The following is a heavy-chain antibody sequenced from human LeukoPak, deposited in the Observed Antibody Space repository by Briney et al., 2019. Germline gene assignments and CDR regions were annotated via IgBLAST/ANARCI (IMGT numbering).Heavy chain of an antibody. J-gene: IGHJ6*02. CDR1: GYTFTSYY. Sequence: ASVKVSCEASGYTFTSYYMHWVRQAPGQGLEWMGIINPSGGSTSSPQKFQGRVTMTRDTSTSTVYMELSSLRSEDTDVYYCARDGHIVEVTPLGYSGMDVWGQGTTVTVSS. CDR3: ARDGHIVEVTPLGYSGMDV. D-gene: IGHD2-21*02. CDR2: INPSGGST. V-gene: IGHV1-46*01.